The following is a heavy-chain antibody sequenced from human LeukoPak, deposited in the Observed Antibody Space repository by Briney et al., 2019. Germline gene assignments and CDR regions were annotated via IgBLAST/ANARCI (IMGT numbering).Heavy chain of an antibody. CDR2: ISDSGGGT. Sequence: GGSLRLSCAASGFTFGSYAMTWVRQAPGKGLEWVSVISDSGGGTYYADSVKGRFTISRDNSKNTLYLLMSSLRGDDTAMYYCAKSLWAWNSGPEYWGQGTQVIVSS. CDR1: GFTFGSYA. V-gene: IGHV3-23*01. CDR3: AKSLWAWNSGPEY. D-gene: IGHD1-26*01. J-gene: IGHJ4*02.